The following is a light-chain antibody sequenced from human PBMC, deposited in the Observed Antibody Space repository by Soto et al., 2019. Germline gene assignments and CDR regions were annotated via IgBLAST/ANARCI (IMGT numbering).Light chain of an antibody. Sequence: EIALTQSPGTLSLSPGERATLSCRASQSVTANYLAWYQQRPGQAPRLLIYAASIGATGVPDRFSGSGSGTDFTLTISRLEPEVFAVYYCLQYGVPLWTFGQGTTVEIK. CDR3: LQYGVPLWT. CDR1: QSVTANY. CDR2: AAS. V-gene: IGKV3-20*01. J-gene: IGKJ1*01.